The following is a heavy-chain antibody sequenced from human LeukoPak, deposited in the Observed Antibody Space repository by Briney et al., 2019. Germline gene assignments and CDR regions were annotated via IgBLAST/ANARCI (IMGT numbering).Heavy chain of an antibody. CDR2: INHSGST. D-gene: IGHD6-13*01. V-gene: IGHV4-34*01. J-gene: IGHJ4*01. CDR3: ARRAAGTFDY. Sequence: SETLSLTCAVYGGSFSGYYWYWIRQPPGKGLEWIGEINHSGSTNYNPSLKSRVTISIDTSKNQFSVKVTSVTAADTAVYYCARRAAGTFDYWGQGTLVTVSS. CDR1: GGSFSGYY.